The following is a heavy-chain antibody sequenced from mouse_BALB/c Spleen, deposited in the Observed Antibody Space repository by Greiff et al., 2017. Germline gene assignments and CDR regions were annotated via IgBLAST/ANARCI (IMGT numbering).Heavy chain of an antibody. J-gene: IGHJ2*01. Sequence: DLVKPGASVKLSCKASGYTFTSYWINWIKQRPGQGLEWIGRIAPGSGSTYYNEMFKGKATLTVDTSSSTAYIQLSSLSSEDSAVYCCARNYYFDDWGQGTTLTVSS. CDR1: GYTFTSYW. CDR3: ARNYYFDD. CDR2: IAPGSGST. V-gene: IGHV1S41*01.